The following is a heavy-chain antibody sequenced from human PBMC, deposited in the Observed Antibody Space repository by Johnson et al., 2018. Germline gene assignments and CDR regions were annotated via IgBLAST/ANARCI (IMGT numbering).Heavy chain of an antibody. J-gene: IGHJ1*01. V-gene: IGHV3-66*01. CDR2: IYSGGTT. CDR3: AGGLRGSGWYPDYFHN. Sequence: VQLQESGGGLVQPGGSLRLSCAASGFTFSSHWMHWVRQGPGKGLEWVSVIYSGGTTYYADSVKGRFTISRDNSKNTLYLQMNSLRAEDTAVYYWAGGLRGSGWYPDYFHNWGQGTLVTVSS. D-gene: IGHD6-19*01. CDR1: GFTFSSHW.